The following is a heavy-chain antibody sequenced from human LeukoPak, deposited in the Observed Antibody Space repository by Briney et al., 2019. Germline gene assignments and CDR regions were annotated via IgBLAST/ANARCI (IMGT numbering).Heavy chain of an antibody. J-gene: IGHJ4*02. Sequence: KPSETLSLTYAVSCYSISSGFYWGWIRQPPGKGLAWIGSIYHSGSTYYNPSLKSRVTISVDTSKNQFSLKLSSVTAADTAVYYCARHYRPKGDYYFDYWGQGTLVTVSS. D-gene: IGHD3-10*01. V-gene: IGHV4-38-2*01. CDR1: CYSISSGFY. CDR3: ARHYRPKGDYYFDY. CDR2: IYHSGST.